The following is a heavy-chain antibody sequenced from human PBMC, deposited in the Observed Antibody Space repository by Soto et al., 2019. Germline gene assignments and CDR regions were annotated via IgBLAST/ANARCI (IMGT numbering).Heavy chain of an antibody. CDR1: GFTFSSYG. V-gene: IGHV3-33*01. CDR3: AREIGSGTMVLGVIFDY. D-gene: IGHD3-10*01. J-gene: IGHJ4*02. Sequence: QVQLVESGGGVVQPGRSLRLSCAASGFTFSSYGMHWVRQAPGKGLEWVAVIWYDGSNKYYADSVKGRFTISRDNSKNTLYLQMNSLRAEDTAVSYCAREIGSGTMVLGVIFDYWGQGTLVTVSS. CDR2: IWYDGSNK.